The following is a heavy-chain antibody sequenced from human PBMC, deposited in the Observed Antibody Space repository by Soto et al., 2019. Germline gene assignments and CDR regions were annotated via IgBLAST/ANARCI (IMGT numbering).Heavy chain of an antibody. CDR3: ARGLYYDSSGYYEYYFDY. J-gene: IGHJ4*02. V-gene: IGHV1-69*13. CDR2: IIPIFGTA. CDR1: GGPFSSYA. Sequence: SVKVSCKASGGPFSSYAISWVRQAPGQGLEWMGGIIPIFGTANYAQKFQGRVTITADESTSTAYMELSSLRSEDTAVYYCARGLYYDSSGYYEYYFDYWGQGTLVTVSS. D-gene: IGHD3-22*01.